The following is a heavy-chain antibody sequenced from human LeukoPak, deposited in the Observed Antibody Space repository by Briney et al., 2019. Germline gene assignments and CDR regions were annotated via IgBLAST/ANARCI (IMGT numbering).Heavy chain of an antibody. CDR3: AREVYGSGNYFPFDY. CDR1: GYTFTSYG. Sequence: ASVKVSCKASGYTFTSYGISWVRQAPGQGLEWMGWISAYNGNTNYAQKLQGRVTMTTDTSTSTAYMELRSLRSDDTAVYYCAREVYGSGNYFPFDYWGQGTLVTVSS. D-gene: IGHD3-10*01. J-gene: IGHJ4*02. CDR2: ISAYNGNT. V-gene: IGHV1-18*01.